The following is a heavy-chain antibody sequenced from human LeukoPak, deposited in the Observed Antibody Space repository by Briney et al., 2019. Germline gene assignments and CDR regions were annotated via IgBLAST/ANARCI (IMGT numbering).Heavy chain of an antibody. CDR2: IYYSGST. CDR3: ARQRYYYGSGSPRHWFDP. Sequence: SETLSLTCTVSGGSISSYYWNWIRQPPGKGLEWIGYIYYSGSTNYNPSLKSRVTISVDTSKNQFSLKLNSMTAADTAVYYCARQRYYYGSGSPRHWFDPWGQGILVTVSS. D-gene: IGHD3-10*01. J-gene: IGHJ5*02. V-gene: IGHV4-59*08. CDR1: GGSISSYY.